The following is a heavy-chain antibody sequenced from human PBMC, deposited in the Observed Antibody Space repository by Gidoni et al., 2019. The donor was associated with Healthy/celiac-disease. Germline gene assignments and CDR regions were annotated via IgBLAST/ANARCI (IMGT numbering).Heavy chain of an antibody. CDR1: GFPFSSYA. CDR2: ISYDGSNK. V-gene: IGHV3-30-3*01. D-gene: IGHD6-13*01. J-gene: IGHJ4*02. CDR3: ARVEALIAAAGMGFDY. Sequence: QVQLVESGGGVVQPGRSLRLSCAASGFPFSSYAMHWVRQAPGKGLEWVAVISYDGSNKYYAGSVKGRFNISRDNSKNKLYLQMNSLRAEDTAVYYCARVEALIAAAGMGFDYWGQGTLVTVSS.